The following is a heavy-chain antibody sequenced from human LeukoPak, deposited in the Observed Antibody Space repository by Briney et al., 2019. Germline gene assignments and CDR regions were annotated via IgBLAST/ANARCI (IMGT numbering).Heavy chain of an antibody. CDR1: GESFSGYY. Sequence: PETLSLTCAVYGESFSGYYWSWIRQPPGKGLEWIGEINRSGSTNYNPSLKSRVTISVDTSKNQFSLKLSSVTAADTAVYYCARGHSDIVVVPAARPSLGLDYWGQGTLVTVSS. V-gene: IGHV4-34*01. D-gene: IGHD2-2*01. CDR2: INRSGST. J-gene: IGHJ4*02. CDR3: ARGHSDIVVVPAARPSLGLDY.